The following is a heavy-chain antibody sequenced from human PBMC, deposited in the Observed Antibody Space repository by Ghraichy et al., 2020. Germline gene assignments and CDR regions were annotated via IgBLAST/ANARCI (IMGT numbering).Heavy chain of an antibody. Sequence: LSLTCAASGFTFSSYAMHWVRQAPGKGLEWVAVISYDGSNKYYADSVKGRFTISRDNSKNTLYLQMNSLRAEDTAVYYCARVPRRFDWYYFDYWGQGTLVTVSS. CDR2: ISYDGSNK. D-gene: IGHD3-9*01. V-gene: IGHV3-30-3*01. CDR1: GFTFSSYA. J-gene: IGHJ4*02. CDR3: ARVPRRFDWYYFDY.